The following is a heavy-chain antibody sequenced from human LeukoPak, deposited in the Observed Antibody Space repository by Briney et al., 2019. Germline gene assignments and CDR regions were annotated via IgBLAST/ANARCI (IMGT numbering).Heavy chain of an antibody. V-gene: IGHV3-23*01. J-gene: IGHJ4*02. Sequence: GGSLRLSCAASGFTFSNYTMTWVRQAPGKGLEWVSTISGGGDSTYYGDSVKGRFTISRDNSKNTVFLQMSSLRAEDTAVYYCAKDFGRYYGIEGDFDYWGQGTLVTVSS. CDR2: ISGGGDST. D-gene: IGHD3-10*01. CDR3: AKDFGRYYGIEGDFDY. CDR1: GFTFSNYT.